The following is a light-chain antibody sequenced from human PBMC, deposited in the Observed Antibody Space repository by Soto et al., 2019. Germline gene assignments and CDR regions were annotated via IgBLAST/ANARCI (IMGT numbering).Light chain of an antibody. Sequence: QPVLTQPPSVSGAPGQRVIISCTGSSSNIGAGYGVHWYQQLPRTAPKLLIYGDSNRPSGVPDRFSGSKSGTSASLAITGLQAEDEADYYCQSYDSSLSGYVFGTGTMLTVL. V-gene: IGLV1-40*01. CDR1: SSNIGAGYG. CDR3: QSYDSSLSGYV. J-gene: IGLJ1*01. CDR2: GDS.